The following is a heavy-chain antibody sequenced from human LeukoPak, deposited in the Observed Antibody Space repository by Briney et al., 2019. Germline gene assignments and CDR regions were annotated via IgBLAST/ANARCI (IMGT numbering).Heavy chain of an antibody. CDR1: GFTFSSYS. CDR3: ARDPSIAAAQYYMDV. J-gene: IGHJ6*03. Sequence: GGSLRLSCAASGFTFSSYSMNWVRQAPGKGLEWVSYISSSSSTIYYADSVKGRFTISRDNAKNSLYLQMNSLRAEDTAVYYSARDPSIAAAQYYMDVWGKGTTVTVSS. D-gene: IGHD6-13*01. CDR2: ISSSSSTI. V-gene: IGHV3-48*01.